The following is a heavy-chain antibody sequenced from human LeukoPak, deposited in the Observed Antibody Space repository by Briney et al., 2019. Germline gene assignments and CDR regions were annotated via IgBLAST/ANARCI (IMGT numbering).Heavy chain of an antibody. D-gene: IGHD2-21*01. CDR3: ARIAYCGGDCYTTYFDY. V-gene: IGHV1-18*01. J-gene: IGHJ4*02. CDR2: ISAYNGNT. Sequence: ASVNVSCKASGYIFTSYGISWVRQAPGQGLEWMGWISAYNGNTNFAQKLQGRVTMTTDSSTGTAYMELRSLRSDDTAVYYCARIAYCGGDCYTTYFDYWGQGTLVTVSS. CDR1: GYIFTSYG.